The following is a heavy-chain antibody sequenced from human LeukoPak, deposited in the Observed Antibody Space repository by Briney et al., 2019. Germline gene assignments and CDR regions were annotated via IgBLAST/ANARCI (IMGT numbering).Heavy chain of an antibody. D-gene: IGHD3-10*01. J-gene: IGHJ4*02. CDR2: ITNKAFGGTA. Sequence: GGSLRLSCTASGFNFADYAISWFRQAPEKGLEGVGFITNKAFGGTAEYAASVKGRFTISRDDSRSIAYLQMDNLRAEDTAVYYCAKNNYYGSGSSFDYWGQGTLVTVSS. CDR1: GFNFADYA. V-gene: IGHV3-49*03. CDR3: AKNNYYGSGSSFDY.